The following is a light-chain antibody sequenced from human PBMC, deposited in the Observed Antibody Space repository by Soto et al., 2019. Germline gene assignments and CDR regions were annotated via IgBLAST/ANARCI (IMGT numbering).Light chain of an antibody. CDR1: SSDVGRYNY. J-gene: IGLJ1*01. V-gene: IGLV2-8*01. Sequence: ALTQPPSASGSPGQSVTISCTGTSSDVGRYNYVSWYQQHPGKAPKLLTYEVNKRPSGVPDRFSGSKSGNTASLTVSGLQAEDEADYYCSSYTGSNSCVFGTATKVTVL. CDR3: SSYTGSNSCV. CDR2: EVN.